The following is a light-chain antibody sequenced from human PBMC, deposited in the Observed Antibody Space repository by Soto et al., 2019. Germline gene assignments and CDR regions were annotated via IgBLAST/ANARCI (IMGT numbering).Light chain of an antibody. Sequence: QSALTQPASVSGSPGQSITISCTGTSSDVGGYNYVSWYQQHPGKAPKLMIYDVSNRPSGVSNRFSGSKSGNRASLTLSGLQAEDEADYYCTSYTNSGTLVVFGGGTQLPVL. J-gene: IGLJ2*01. CDR3: TSYTNSGTLVV. CDR2: DVS. CDR1: SSDVGGYNY. V-gene: IGLV2-14*01.